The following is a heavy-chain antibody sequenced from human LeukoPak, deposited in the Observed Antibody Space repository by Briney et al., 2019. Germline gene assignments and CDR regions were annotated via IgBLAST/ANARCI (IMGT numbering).Heavy chain of an antibody. J-gene: IGHJ4*02. CDR2: ISAYNGNT. V-gene: IGHV1-18*01. CDR3: ARSSPYYGY. Sequence: GASVKVSCKASGGTFSSYAISWVRQAPGQGLEWMGWISAYNGNTNYAQKLQGRVTMTTDTSTSTDYMELRSLRSDDTAVYYCARSSPYYGYWGQGTLVTVSS. D-gene: IGHD3-3*01. CDR1: GGTFSSYA.